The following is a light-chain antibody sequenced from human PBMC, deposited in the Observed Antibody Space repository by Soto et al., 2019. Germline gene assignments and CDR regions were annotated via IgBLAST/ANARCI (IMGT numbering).Light chain of an antibody. J-gene: IGKJ3*01. CDR3: FKHISYSFT. Sequence: DIQMTQSPSSLSASVGDRVTITCRASQDIRNDLGWFQQKPGKAPERLIYDASSLQSGVPSRFSGTGSGTEFTLTSSSLQPEDFPTYYCFKHISYSFTFGPGTNVDI. V-gene: IGKV1-17*01. CDR1: QDIRND. CDR2: DAS.